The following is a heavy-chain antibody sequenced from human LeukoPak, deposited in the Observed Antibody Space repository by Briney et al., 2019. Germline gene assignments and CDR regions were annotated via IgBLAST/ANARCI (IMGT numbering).Heavy chain of an antibody. Sequence: PSETLSLTCTVSGGSISSSSHSWGWIRQPPGKGLEWTGTIYYTGRTYYNPSLESRLTISVDTSKNQFSLKLTSVTAADTAIYYCAQSLGSGNWIGDWFDPWGQGTLVTVSS. D-gene: IGHD1-1*01. V-gene: IGHV4-39*01. CDR2: IYYTGRT. CDR1: GGSISSSSHS. J-gene: IGHJ5*02. CDR3: AQSLGSGNWIGDWFDP.